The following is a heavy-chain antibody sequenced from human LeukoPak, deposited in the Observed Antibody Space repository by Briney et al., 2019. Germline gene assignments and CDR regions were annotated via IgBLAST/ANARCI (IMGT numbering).Heavy chain of an antibody. CDR2: IYYSGST. CDR3: ARGSGSGYGDAFDI. J-gene: IGHJ3*02. Sequence: GSLRLSCAASGFTFSDHYMSWIRQPPGKGLEWIGYIYYSGSTNYNPSLKSRVTISVDTSKNQFSLKLSSVTAADTAVYYCARGSGSGYGDAFDIWGQGTMVTVSS. D-gene: IGHD5-12*01. V-gene: IGHV4-59*11. CDR1: GFTFSDHY.